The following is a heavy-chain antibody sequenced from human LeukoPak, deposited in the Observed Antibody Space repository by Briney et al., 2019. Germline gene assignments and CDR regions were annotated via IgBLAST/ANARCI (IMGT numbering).Heavy chain of an antibody. CDR2: INSDGSST. CDR1: GFTLSNAW. J-gene: IGHJ4*02. CDR3: ARDPSGSSTTSFDY. V-gene: IGHV3-74*01. D-gene: IGHD1/OR15-1a*01. Sequence: GGSLRISCAASGFTLSNAWMHWVRQAPGKGLVWVSRINSDGSSTSYADSVKGRFTISRDNAKNTLYLQMNTLRVEDTAVYYCARDPSGSSTTSFDYWGQGTLVTVSS.